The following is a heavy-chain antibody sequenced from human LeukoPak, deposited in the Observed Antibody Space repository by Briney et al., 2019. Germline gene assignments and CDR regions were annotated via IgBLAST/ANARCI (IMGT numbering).Heavy chain of an antibody. V-gene: IGHV3-23*01. CDR2: ICGSGGST. J-gene: IGHJ6*02. D-gene: IGHD4-23*01. CDR3: AKSADYGGNPYYYYGMDV. Sequence: GGSLRLSCAASGFTFSSYAMSWVRQAPGKGLEWVSAICGSGGSTYYADSVKGRFTISRDNSKTTLYLQMNSLRAEDTAVYYCAKSADYGGNPYYYYGMDVWGQGTTVTVSS. CDR1: GFTFSSYA.